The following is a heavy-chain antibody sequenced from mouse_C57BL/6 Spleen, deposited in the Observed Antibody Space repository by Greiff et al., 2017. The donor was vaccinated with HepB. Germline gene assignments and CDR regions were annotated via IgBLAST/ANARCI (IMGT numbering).Heavy chain of an antibody. D-gene: IGHD1-1*01. CDR2: INPGSGGT. V-gene: IGHV1-54*01. CDR1: GYAFTNYL. J-gene: IGHJ2*01. CDR3: ARWDYYGSRYFDY. Sequence: QVQLQQSGAELVRPGTSVKVSCKASGYAFTNYLIEWVKQRPGQGLEWIGVINPGSGGTNYNEKFKGKATLTADKSSSTAYMQLSSLTSEDSAVYFCARWDYYGSRYFDYWGQGTTLTVSS.